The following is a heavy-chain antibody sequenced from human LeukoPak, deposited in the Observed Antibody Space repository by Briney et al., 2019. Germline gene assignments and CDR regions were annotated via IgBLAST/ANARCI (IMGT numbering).Heavy chain of an antibody. Sequence: GGSLRLSCAASGFTVSSNYMSWVRQAPGKGLEWVSVIYSGGSTYYADSVKGRFTISRDNSRNTLYLQMNSLRAEDTAVYYCARDYGSGSYGMDVWGQGTTVTVSS. D-gene: IGHD3-10*01. CDR2: IYSGGST. CDR1: GFTVSSNY. V-gene: IGHV3-53*01. J-gene: IGHJ6*02. CDR3: ARDYGSGSYGMDV.